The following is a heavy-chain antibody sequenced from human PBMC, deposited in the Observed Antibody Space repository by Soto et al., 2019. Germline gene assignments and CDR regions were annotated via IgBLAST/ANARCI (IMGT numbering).Heavy chain of an antibody. CDR1: GGSINSGGHY. Sequence: TLSLTCTVSGGSINSGGHYWSWIRQHPGKGLEWIGYIYYSGSTYYNPSLKSRVTISADTSKNQFSLELTSVTAADTAVYYCVRLQHDTSGYYPYYFDYWGQGTLVTVSS. CDR2: IYYSGST. V-gene: IGHV4-31*03. J-gene: IGHJ4*02. CDR3: VRLQHDTSGYYPYYFDY. D-gene: IGHD3-22*01.